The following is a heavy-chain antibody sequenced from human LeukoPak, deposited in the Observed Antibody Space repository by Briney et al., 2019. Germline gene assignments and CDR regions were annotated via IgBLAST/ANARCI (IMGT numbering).Heavy chain of an antibody. Sequence: ASVKVSCKASGYTFTGYYMHWVRQAPGQGLEWMGWINPNSGGTNYARKFQGRVTMTRDTSISTAYMELSRLRSDDTAVYYCAVGLGGWSAAIADYWGQGTLVTVSS. D-gene: IGHD2-2*02. CDR2: INPNSGGT. CDR3: AVGLGGWSAAIADY. CDR1: GYTFTGYY. V-gene: IGHV1-2*02. J-gene: IGHJ4*02.